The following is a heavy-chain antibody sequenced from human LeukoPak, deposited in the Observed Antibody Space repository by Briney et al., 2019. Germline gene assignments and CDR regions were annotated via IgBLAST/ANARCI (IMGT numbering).Heavy chain of an antibody. Sequence: PGGSLRLSCATSRFIFTSYDMHWFRQAPGKGLEWVAFLRYSETETYYADSVKGRFTISRDNSKDTLYLQMNSLRAEDTAVYYCAKTPPRYYVKGSYPDYWGQGTLVIVSS. CDR2: LRYSETET. D-gene: IGHD3-10*02. J-gene: IGHJ4*02. CDR1: RFIFTSYD. CDR3: AKTPPRYYVKGSYPDY. V-gene: IGHV3-30*02.